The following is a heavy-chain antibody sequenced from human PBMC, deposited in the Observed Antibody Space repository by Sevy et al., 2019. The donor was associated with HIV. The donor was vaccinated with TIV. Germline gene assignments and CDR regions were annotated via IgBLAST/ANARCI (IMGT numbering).Heavy chain of an antibody. V-gene: IGHV1-46*01. CDR1: GYTFTSNY. CDR2: INPSGVSA. Sequence: ASVKVSCKASGYTFTSNYMHWVRQAPGQGLEWMGIINPSGVSASYAQKLQGRVTVTRDTSTSTVYMELSSLRSEDKAVYYCARDRAAAGKKYYYYGMDVWGQGTTVTVSS. J-gene: IGHJ6*02. D-gene: IGHD6-13*01. CDR3: ARDRAAAGKKYYYYGMDV.